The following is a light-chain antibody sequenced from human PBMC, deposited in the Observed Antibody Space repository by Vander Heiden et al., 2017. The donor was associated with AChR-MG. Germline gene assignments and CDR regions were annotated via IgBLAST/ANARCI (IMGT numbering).Light chain of an antibody. Sequence: DIQMTQSPSSLSTSIGDRVTITCQASQDISTYLNWYQQKPGKAPELLIYDASKSATGVPSRFRRSGSGTDFTLTISGLQLEDIATLFCQQYDNLPITFGQGTRL. CDR1: QDISTY. CDR3: QQYDNLPIT. J-gene: IGKJ5*01. CDR2: DAS. V-gene: IGKV1-33*01.